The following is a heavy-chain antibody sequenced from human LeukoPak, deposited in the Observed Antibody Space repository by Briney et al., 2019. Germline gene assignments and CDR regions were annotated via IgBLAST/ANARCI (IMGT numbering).Heavy chain of an antibody. Sequence: NPGGSLRLSCAASGFTFSSYGMHWVRQAPGKGLEWVSVIYSGGSAYYADSVKGRFTISRDNSKNTLYLQMNSLRAEDTAVYYCAREMVRGLSPYYYYYYGMDVWGQGTTVTVSS. CDR1: GFTFSSYG. V-gene: IGHV3-53*01. CDR2: IYSGGSA. J-gene: IGHJ6*02. D-gene: IGHD3-10*01. CDR3: AREMVRGLSPYYYYYYGMDV.